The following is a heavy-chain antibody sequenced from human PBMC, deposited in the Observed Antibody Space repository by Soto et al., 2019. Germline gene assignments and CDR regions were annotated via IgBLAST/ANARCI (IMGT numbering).Heavy chain of an antibody. CDR3: ARLNDYGDDYYYYGMDV. V-gene: IGHV4-39*01. Sequence: SETLSLTCTVSGGSISSSSYYWGWIRQPPGKGLEWIGSIYYSGSTYYNPSLKSRVTISVDTSKNQFSLELSSVTAADTAVYYCARLNDYGDDYYYYGMDVWGQGTTVTVSS. J-gene: IGHJ6*02. CDR1: GGSISSSSYY. CDR2: IYYSGST. D-gene: IGHD4-17*01.